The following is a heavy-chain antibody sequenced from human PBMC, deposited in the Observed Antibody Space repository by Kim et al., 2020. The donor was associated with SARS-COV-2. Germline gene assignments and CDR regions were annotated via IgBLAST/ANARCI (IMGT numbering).Heavy chain of an antibody. CDR2: INHSGST. Sequence: SETLSLTCAVYGGSFSGYYWSWIRQPPGKGLEWIGEINHSGSTNYNPSLKSRVTISVDTSKNQFSLKLSSVTAADTAVYYCARWPAAHRSYYYYYGMDV. D-gene: IGHD2-15*01. J-gene: IGHJ6*01. CDR1: GGSFSGYY. V-gene: IGHV4-34*01. CDR3: ARWPAAHRSYYYYYGMDV.